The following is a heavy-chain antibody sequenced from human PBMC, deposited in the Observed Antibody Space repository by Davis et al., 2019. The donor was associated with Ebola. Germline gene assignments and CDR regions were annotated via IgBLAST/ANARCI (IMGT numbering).Heavy chain of an antibody. CDR1: GFTVSSNY. V-gene: IGHV3-66*01. Sequence: GESLKISCAASGFTVSSNYMSWVRQAPGKGLEWVAVIYSSGRTFYADSVKGRFTISRDNAKNSLYLQMNSLRAEDTAVYYCGGYYWGQGTLITVSS. CDR3: GGYY. J-gene: IGHJ4*02. D-gene: IGHD3-3*01. CDR2: IYSSGRT.